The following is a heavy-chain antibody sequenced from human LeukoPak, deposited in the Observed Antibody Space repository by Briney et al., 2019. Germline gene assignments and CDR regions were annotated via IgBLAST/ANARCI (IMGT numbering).Heavy chain of an antibody. V-gene: IGHV4-34*01. D-gene: IGHD5/OR15-5a*01. CDR2: INNNGST. Sequence: SATLALTFRVPGGSFSGYYWRRIRPPPGKGLERVGEINNNGSTNYNPSLKTRVPISVDTSKNQFSLKLSSVTAAHTAVYYCARGWRSTGYNWFHPWGQGTLVTVSS. J-gene: IGHJ5*02. CDR3: ARGWRSTGYNWFHP. CDR1: GGSFSGYY.